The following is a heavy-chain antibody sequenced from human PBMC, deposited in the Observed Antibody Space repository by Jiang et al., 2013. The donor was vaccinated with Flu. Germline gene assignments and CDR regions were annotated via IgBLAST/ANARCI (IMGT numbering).Heavy chain of an antibody. D-gene: IGHD6-19*01. CDR2: INSDGSST. J-gene: IGHJ4*02. CDR3: ARDFVAVAVDY. V-gene: IGHV3-74*01. CDR1: GFTFSSYW. Sequence: SCAASGFTFSSYWMHWVRQAPGKGLVWVSRINSDGSSTSYADSVKGRFTISRDNAKNTLYLQMNSLRAEDTAVYYCARDFVAVAVDYWGQGTLVTVSS.